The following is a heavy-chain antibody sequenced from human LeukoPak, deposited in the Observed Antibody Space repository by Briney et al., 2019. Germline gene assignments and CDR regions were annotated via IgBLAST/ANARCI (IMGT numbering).Heavy chain of an antibody. V-gene: IGHV3-74*01. CDR2: INTDGSSA. CDR1: GFTFSTYW. CDR3: ARDGRELRYFAGY. Sequence: GGSLRLSCAASGFTFSTYWMHWVRQAPGKGLVWVSHINTDGSSATYADSVKGRFTISRDNAKNSLYLQMNSLRAEDTAVYYCARDGRELRYFAGYWGQGTLVTVSS. J-gene: IGHJ4*02. D-gene: IGHD3-9*01.